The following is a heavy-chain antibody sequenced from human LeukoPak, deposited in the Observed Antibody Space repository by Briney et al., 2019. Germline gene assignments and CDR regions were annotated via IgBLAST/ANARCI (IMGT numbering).Heavy chain of an antibody. D-gene: IGHD5-24*01. CDR2: IDHRGDT. CDR1: GGSFSRYY. J-gene: IGHJ4*03. CDR3: ARDATISETGYFDF. Sequence: SETLSLTCAVSGGSFSRYYWSWIRQSPGKGLEWIAEIDHRGDTNYNPSVKSRVTISVDTSKNQFSLKMRSLSAADTALYYCARDATISETGYFDFWGQGTLVTVSS. V-gene: IGHV4-34*01.